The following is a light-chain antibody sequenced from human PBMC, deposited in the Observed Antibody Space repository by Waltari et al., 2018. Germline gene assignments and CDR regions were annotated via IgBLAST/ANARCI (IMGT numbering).Light chain of an antibody. Sequence: SSELTHDPAVSVALGQTVKITCQGDSHKIYYASWYLQRPGQAPFLVIYGQNNRPSRAPDRFSGSSSGNTASLTITGARAEDEADYYCQSRDTTGNHWVFGGGTRLTVL. CDR3: QSRDTTGNHWV. CDR1: SHKIYY. V-gene: IGLV3-19*01. CDR2: GQN. J-gene: IGLJ2*01.